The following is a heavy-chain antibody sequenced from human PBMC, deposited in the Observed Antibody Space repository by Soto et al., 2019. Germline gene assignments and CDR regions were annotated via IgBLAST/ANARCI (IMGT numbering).Heavy chain of an antibody. CDR2: ISVSDAFI. Sequence: EVQLWESGGDLVQPGGSLRLSCAASGFNVGAFAVNWVRQAPGKGLEWVSGISVSDAFIYYADSVRGRFSISRDASENILYLQMNSLRVDDTALYYCTRETVAGITGFDYWGPGTLVTVSS. CDR1: GFNVGAFA. J-gene: IGHJ4*02. D-gene: IGHD1-20*01. CDR3: TRETVAGITGFDY. V-gene: IGHV3-23*01.